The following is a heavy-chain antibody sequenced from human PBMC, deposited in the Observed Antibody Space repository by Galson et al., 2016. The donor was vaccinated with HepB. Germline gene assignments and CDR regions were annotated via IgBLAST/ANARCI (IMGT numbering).Heavy chain of an antibody. Sequence: SLRLSCAASGFTFNNYGMTWVRQAPGKGPEVVSSISRSGDSTDYADSVKGRFIISRDNTKNTLSLQMNSLRAEDTAVYYCVQGSTAPAVWGKGTTVTVSS. V-gene: IGHV3-23*01. J-gene: IGHJ6*04. CDR1: GFTFNNYG. D-gene: IGHD2-2*01. CDR2: ISRSGDST. CDR3: VQGSTAPAV.